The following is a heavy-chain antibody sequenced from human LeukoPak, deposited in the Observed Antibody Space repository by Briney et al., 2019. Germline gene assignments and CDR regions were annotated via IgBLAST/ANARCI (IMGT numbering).Heavy chain of an antibody. D-gene: IGHD6-19*01. Sequence: PSETLSLTCTVSGGSISSSSYYWGWIRQPPGKGLEWIGSIYYSGSTYYNPSLKSRVTISVDTSKNQFSLKLSSVTAADTAVYYCARHLPYSSGWYYDYYYGMDVWGQGTTVTVSS. CDR3: ARHLPYSSGWYYDYYYGMDV. CDR2: IYYSGST. J-gene: IGHJ6*02. V-gene: IGHV4-39*01. CDR1: GGSISSSSYY.